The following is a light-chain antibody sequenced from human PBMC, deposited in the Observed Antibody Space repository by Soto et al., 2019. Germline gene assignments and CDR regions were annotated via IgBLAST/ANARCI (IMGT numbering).Light chain of an antibody. Sequence: QSALTQPASVSGSPGQSITISCTGTSSDVGGYNYVSWYQQHPGKAPKLMIYDVSNRPSGVSNRFSGSKSGNTASLTISGLQAEDEADYYRRSYTSSSSSPVVFGGGTKLTVL. CDR2: DVS. CDR1: SSDVGGYNY. V-gene: IGLV2-14*01. CDR3: RSYTSSSSSPVV. J-gene: IGLJ2*01.